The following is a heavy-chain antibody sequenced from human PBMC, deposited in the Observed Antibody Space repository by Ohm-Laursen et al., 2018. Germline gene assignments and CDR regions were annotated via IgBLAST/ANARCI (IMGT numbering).Heavy chain of an antibody. J-gene: IGHJ6*02. Sequence: SLRLSCSASGFTFSNAWMSWVRQAPGKGLEWVGRIKSKTDGGTTDYAAPVKGRFTISRDDSKNTLYLQMNSLKTEDTAVYYCTTDGRYFDWLLFGGVWGQGTTVTVSS. CDR3: TTDGRYFDWLLFGGV. D-gene: IGHD3-9*01. CDR1: GFTFSNAW. CDR2: IKSKTDGGTT. V-gene: IGHV3-15*01.